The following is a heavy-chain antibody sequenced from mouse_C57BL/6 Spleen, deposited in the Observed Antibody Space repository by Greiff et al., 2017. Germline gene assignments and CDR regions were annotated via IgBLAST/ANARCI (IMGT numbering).Heavy chain of an antibody. CDR1: GYSFTGYY. CDR2: INPSTGGT. Sequence: VQLKESGPELVKPGASVKISCKASGYSFTGYYLNWVKQSPEKSLEWIGEINPSTGGTTYNQKFKAKATLTVDKSSSTAYMQLKSLTSEDSAVYYCAREGVRDAMDYWGQGTSVTVSS. CDR3: AREGVRDAMDY. D-gene: IGHD2-2*01. V-gene: IGHV1-42*01. J-gene: IGHJ4*01.